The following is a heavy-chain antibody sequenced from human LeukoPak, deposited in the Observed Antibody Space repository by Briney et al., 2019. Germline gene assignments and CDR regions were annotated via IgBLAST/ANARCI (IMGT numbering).Heavy chain of an antibody. CDR3: ARDKVVGATIFDY. V-gene: IGHV3-7*03. D-gene: IGHD1-26*01. CDR1: GFTLSTYW. J-gene: IGHJ4*02. Sequence: GGSLRLSCAASGFTLSTYWMSWVRQAPGKGLEWVANIKQDGSEIYYVDSVKGRFTISRDNAKDSLYLQMNSLRAEDTAVYYCARDKVVGATIFDYWGQGTLVTVSS. CDR2: IKQDGSEI.